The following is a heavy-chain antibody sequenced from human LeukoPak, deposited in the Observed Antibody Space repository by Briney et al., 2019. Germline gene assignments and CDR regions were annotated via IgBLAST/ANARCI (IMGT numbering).Heavy chain of an antibody. J-gene: IGHJ4*02. D-gene: IGHD6-19*01. Sequence: PGGSLRLSCAASGFTFSSYSMDWVRQAPGKGLEWVSSTSSSSSYIYYADSVKGRFTISRDNAKNSLYLQMNSLRAEDTAVYYCAREGSGASLAYYFDYWGQGTLVTVSS. V-gene: IGHV3-21*01. CDR1: GFTFSSYS. CDR3: AREGSGASLAYYFDY. CDR2: TSSSSSYI.